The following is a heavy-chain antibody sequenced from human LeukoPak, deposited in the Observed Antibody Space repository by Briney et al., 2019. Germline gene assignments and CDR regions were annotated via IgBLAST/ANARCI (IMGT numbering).Heavy chain of an antibody. D-gene: IGHD3-10*01. J-gene: IGHJ4*02. CDR2: IDTDGGGT. CDR3: MTRDTSGY. V-gene: IGHV3-64D*09. Sequence: TGGSLSLSCSGSGLTLSTYAMHWVRQAPGKGLEYVSAIDTDGGGTYYADSVKGRFTISRDKSKNTLYLQMRSLRAEDTAVYYCMTRDTSGYWGQGTLVTVSS. CDR1: GLTLSTYA.